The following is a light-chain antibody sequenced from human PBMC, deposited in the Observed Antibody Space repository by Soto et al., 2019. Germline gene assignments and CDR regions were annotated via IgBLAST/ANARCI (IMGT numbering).Light chain of an antibody. CDR1: SSDVGGYNY. Sequence: QSALTQPASVSGSPGQSITISCTGTSSDVGGYNYVSWYQQHPGKAPKLMSYDVTNRPSGVSKRVSGSKSGNTASLTISGLQAEDEADSYCSSYTSSSTLVVFGGGTKLTVL. CDR2: DVT. J-gene: IGLJ2*01. V-gene: IGLV2-14*01. CDR3: SSYTSSSTLVV.